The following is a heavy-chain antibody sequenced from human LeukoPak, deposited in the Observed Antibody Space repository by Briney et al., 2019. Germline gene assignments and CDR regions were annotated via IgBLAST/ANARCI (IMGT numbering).Heavy chain of an antibody. CDR2: INPSGGST. V-gene: IGHV1-46*01. J-gene: IGHJ6*03. D-gene: IGHD5-18*01. CDR1: GYTFTSYY. CDR3: ARDQYRYSYGYYYYYYMDV. Sequence: ASVKVSCKASGYTFTSYYMHWVRQAPGQGLEWMGIINPSGGSTSYAQKFQGRVTMTRDMSTSTVYMELSSLRSEDTAVYYCARDQYRYSYGYYYYYYMDVWGKGTTVTASS.